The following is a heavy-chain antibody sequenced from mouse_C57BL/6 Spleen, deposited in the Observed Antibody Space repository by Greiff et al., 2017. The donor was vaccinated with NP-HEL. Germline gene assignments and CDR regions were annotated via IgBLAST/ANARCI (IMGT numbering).Heavy chain of an antibody. CDR1: GFTFTDYY. J-gene: IGHJ2*01. CDR3: ARYPNCDY. CDR2: IDPGGGET. V-gene: IGHV14-2*01. Sequence: VQLQQSGAELVKPGASVKLSCTASGFTFTDYYMHWVKQRTEQGLEWIGGIDPGGGETKYTPKFKGKATITADTSSITAYMQLSSLTSEDTAVYYCARYPNCDYWGQGTTLTVSS.